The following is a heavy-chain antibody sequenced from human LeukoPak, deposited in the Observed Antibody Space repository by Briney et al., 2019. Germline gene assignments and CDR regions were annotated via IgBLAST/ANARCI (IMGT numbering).Heavy chain of an antibody. CDR3: AREYGDYPSDAFDI. CDR2: IYYSGST. Sequence: SETLSLTCTVSGGSISSYYWSWIRQPPGKGREWIGYIYYSGSTNYNPSLKSRVTISVDTSKNQFSLKLSSVTAADTAVYYCAREYGDYPSDAFDIWGQGTMVTVSS. CDR1: GGSISSYY. J-gene: IGHJ3*02. V-gene: IGHV4-59*01. D-gene: IGHD4-17*01.